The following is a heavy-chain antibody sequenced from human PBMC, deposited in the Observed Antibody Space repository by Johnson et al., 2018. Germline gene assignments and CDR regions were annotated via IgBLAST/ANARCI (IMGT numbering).Heavy chain of an antibody. J-gene: IGHJ6*02. CDR2: ISSSGSTI. Sequence: QVQLQQWGAGLLKPSETLSLTCAVYGGSFSGYYMSWIRQAPGKGLEWVSYISSSGSTIYYADSVKGRFTISRDNAKNSLYLQMNSLRAEDTAVYYCARVSYYYGMDVWGQGTTVTVSS. CDR1: GGSFSGYY. CDR3: ARVSYYYGMDV. V-gene: IGHV3-11*01.